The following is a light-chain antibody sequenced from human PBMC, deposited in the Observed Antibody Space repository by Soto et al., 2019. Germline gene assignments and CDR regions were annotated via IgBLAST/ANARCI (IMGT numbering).Light chain of an antibody. CDR2: EVS. CDR3: SSYAGRNTYI. J-gene: IGLJ1*01. Sequence: QSVLTQPPPASGSPGQSVTLSCTGTSSDVGGYKYVSWYQQHPGKAPKLMIHEVSKRPSGVPDRFSGSKSGNTASLTVSGLQAEDEADYYCSSYAGRNTYIFGTGTKVTVL. V-gene: IGLV2-8*01. CDR1: SSDVGGYKY.